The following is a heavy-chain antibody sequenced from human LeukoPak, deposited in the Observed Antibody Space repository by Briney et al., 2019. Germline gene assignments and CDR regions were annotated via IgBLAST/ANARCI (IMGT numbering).Heavy chain of an antibody. V-gene: IGHV4-4*07. D-gene: IGHD2-2*01. Sequence: SETLSLTCTVSGGSISSYYWSWIRQPAGKGPEWIGRIYTSGSTNYNPSLKSRVTMSVDTSKNQFSLKLSSVTAADTAVYYCAREIVVVPAAPYYYYYYYMDVWGKGTTVTVSS. CDR1: GGSISSYY. J-gene: IGHJ6*03. CDR2: IYTSGST. CDR3: AREIVVVPAAPYYYYYYYMDV.